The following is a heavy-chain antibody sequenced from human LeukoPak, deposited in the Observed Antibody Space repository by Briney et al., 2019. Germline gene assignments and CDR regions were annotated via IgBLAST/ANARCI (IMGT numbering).Heavy chain of an antibody. CDR1: GGTFSSYA. V-gene: IGHV1-69*05. CDR3: ARDYYDSSGYYYGRY. CDR2: IIPIFGTA. J-gene: IGHJ4*02. Sequence: EASVKVSCKASGGTFSSYAISWVRQAPGQGLEWMGGIIPIFGTANYAQKFQGRVTITTDESTSTAYMELSSLRSEDTAVYYCARDYYDSSGYYYGRYWGQGTLVTVSS. D-gene: IGHD3-22*01.